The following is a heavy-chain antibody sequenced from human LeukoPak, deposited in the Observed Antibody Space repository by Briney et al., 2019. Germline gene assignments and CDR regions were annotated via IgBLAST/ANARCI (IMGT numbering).Heavy chain of an antibody. CDR1: GFIFSNYA. V-gene: IGHV3-23*01. CDR3: AKDRTIVVVTAPDY. D-gene: IGHD2-21*02. J-gene: IGHJ4*02. CDR2: ISGSDGAT. Sequence: GGSLRLSCAASGFIFSNYAMTWVRQAPGKGLEWVSTISGSDGATYYADSVKGRFTISRDNSKNTLYLQMNSLRAEDTAVYYCAKDRTIVVVTAPDYWGQGTLVTVSS.